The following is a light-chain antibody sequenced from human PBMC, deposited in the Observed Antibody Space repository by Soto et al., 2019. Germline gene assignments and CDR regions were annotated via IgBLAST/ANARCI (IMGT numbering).Light chain of an antibody. CDR3: SSSKRSSNLDV. V-gene: IGLV2-14*01. CDR2: DVS. CDR1: SSDVGGYNY. J-gene: IGLJ1*01. Sequence: QSVLTQPASVSGSPGQSITISCTGTSSDVGGYNYVSWYQQHPGKAPKLMIYDVSNRPSGVSNRFSGSKSGSTASLPISGLQAEDEDDYYCSSSKRSSNLDVFGAGTKVTVL.